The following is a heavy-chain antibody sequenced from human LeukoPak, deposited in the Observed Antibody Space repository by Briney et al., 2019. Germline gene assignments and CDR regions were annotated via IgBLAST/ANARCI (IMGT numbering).Heavy chain of an antibody. Sequence: EASVKVSCKATGYTFTSYGISWVRQAHGQGIEWMGWISAYNGNTNYAQKLQGRVTMTTDTSTSTAYMELRSLRSDDTAVYYCARDLLVQGVIGYWGQGTLVTVSS. CDR2: ISAYNGNT. CDR3: ARDLLVQGVIGY. CDR1: GYTFTSYG. J-gene: IGHJ4*02. D-gene: IGHD3-10*01. V-gene: IGHV1-18*01.